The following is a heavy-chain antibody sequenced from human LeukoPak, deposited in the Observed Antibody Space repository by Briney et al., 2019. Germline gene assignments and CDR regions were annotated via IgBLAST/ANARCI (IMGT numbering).Heavy chain of an antibody. J-gene: IGHJ5*02. V-gene: IGHV4-30-4*01. CDR1: GGSISSGDYY. CDR2: IYYSGST. D-gene: IGHD2-15*01. Sequence: PSETLSLTCTVSGGSISSGDYYWSWIRQPPGKGLEWIGYIYYSGSTYYNPSLKSRVTISVDTSKNQFPLKLSSVTAADTAVYYCARGIVVVVAATENWFDPWGQGTLVTVSS. CDR3: ARGIVVVVAATENWFDP.